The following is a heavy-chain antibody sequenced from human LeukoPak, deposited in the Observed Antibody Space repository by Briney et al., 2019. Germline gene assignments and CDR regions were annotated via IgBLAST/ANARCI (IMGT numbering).Heavy chain of an antibody. D-gene: IGHD3-10*01. CDR1: GGTFSSYA. V-gene: IGHV1-69*13. CDR3: ASAPLNYYGSGSQGTAFDI. Sequence: ASVKVSCKASGGTFSSYAISWVRQAPGQGLEWMGGIIPIFGTANYAQKFQGRVTITADESTSTAYMELSSLRSKDTAVYYCASAPLNYYGSGSQGTAFDIWGQGTMVTVSS. CDR2: IIPIFGTA. J-gene: IGHJ3*02.